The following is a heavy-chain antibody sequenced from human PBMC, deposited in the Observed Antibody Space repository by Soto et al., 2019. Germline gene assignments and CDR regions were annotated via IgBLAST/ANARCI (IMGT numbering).Heavy chain of an antibody. J-gene: IGHJ6*02. CDR1: GYSFTSYW. CDR3: ATRPVAGTGYYGMDV. Sequence: SLKISCKGSGYSFTSYWISWVRQMPGKGLEWMGRIDPSDSYTNYSPSFQGHVTISADKSISTAYLQWSSLKASDTAMYYCATRPVAGTGYYGMDVWGQGTTVTVSS. CDR2: IDPSDSYT. D-gene: IGHD6-19*01. V-gene: IGHV5-10-1*01.